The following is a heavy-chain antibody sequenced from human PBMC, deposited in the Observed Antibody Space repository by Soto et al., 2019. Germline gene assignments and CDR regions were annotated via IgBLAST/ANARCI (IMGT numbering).Heavy chain of an antibody. J-gene: IGHJ3*02. CDR1: GGSINNGGYS. CDR3: ARTSYDILTGRLDAFDI. Sequence: SETLSLTCPVSGGSINNGGYSWSWLRQPPGKGLEWIGYISHGGNTYYNPSLRSRVIMSIDKSKNHFSLGLKSVTAADTATYYCARTSYDILTGRLDAFDIWGQGTMVTVSS. CDR2: ISHGGNT. V-gene: IGHV4-30-2*01. D-gene: IGHD3-9*01.